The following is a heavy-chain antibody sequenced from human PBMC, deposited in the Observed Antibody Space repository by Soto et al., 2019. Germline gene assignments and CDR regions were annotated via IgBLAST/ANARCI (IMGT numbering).Heavy chain of an antibody. CDR3: LRALSGKRGYVSVFAY. V-gene: IGHV1-69*04. CDR2: IIPILGIA. Sequence: QGVEWMGRIIPILGIANYAQKCQGRVTMTADKSTSTAYMELSSLRSEDTAVYYCLRALSGKRGYVSVFAYWVQGTLVTVTS. J-gene: IGHJ4*02. D-gene: IGHD5-12*01.